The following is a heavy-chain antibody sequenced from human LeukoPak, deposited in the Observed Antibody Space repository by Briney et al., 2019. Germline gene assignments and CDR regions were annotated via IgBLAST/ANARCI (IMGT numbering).Heavy chain of an antibody. J-gene: IGHJ4*02. CDR1: GFTFSSYW. D-gene: IGHD2-8*01. CDR2: MSTDGSST. Sequence: PGGSLRLSRGASGFTFSSYWMHWVRQAPGKGLVWVSSMSTDGSSTTYAESVRGRFTISRDNAKNTLYLQMNSLRAEDSAVYYCARAAHVLLVYAPFDYWGQGTLVTVSS. V-gene: IGHV3-74*03. CDR3: ARAAHVLLVYAPFDY.